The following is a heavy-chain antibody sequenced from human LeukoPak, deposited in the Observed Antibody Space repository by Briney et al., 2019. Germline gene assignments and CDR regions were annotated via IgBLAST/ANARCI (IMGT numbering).Heavy chain of an antibody. V-gene: IGHV3-21*01. Sequence: PGGSLRLSCAASGFTFSSYSMNWVRQAPGKGLEWVSSISSSSSYIYYADSVKGRFTISRDNAKNSLYLQMNSLRAEDTAVYYCARASYYDFWSGYSPYYYGMDVWGQGTTVTVSS. J-gene: IGHJ6*02. D-gene: IGHD3-3*01. CDR3: ARASYYDFWSGYSPYYYGMDV. CDR1: GFTFSSYS. CDR2: ISSSSSYI.